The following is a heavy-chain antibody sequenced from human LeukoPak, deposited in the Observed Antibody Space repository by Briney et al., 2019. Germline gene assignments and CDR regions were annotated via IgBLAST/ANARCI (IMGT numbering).Heavy chain of an antibody. Sequence: SETLSLTCAVSGDSINSGTYSWSWIRQPPGKGLEWIGYIYHSGSTHYNPSLKSRVTISVDKSKNQFSLKLSSVTAADTAVYYCARTPELLEAFDIWGQGTMVTVSS. V-gene: IGHV4-30-2*01. CDR2: IYHSGST. D-gene: IGHD1-14*01. CDR3: ARTPELLEAFDI. CDR1: GDSINSGTYS. J-gene: IGHJ3*02.